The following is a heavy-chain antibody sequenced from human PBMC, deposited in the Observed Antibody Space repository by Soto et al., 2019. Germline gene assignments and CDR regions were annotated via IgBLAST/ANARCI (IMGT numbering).Heavy chain of an antibody. CDR1: GFTVSSNY. J-gene: IGHJ4*02. V-gene: IGHV3-53*01. CDR2: IYSGGST. CDR3: ARLHDSSGYYFDY. D-gene: IGHD3-22*01. Sequence: GGSLRLSCAASGFTVSSNYMSWVRQAPGKGLEWVSVIYSGGSTYYADSVKGRFTISRDNSKNTLYLQMNSLRAEDTAVYYCARLHDSSGYYFDYWGRGTLVTVSS.